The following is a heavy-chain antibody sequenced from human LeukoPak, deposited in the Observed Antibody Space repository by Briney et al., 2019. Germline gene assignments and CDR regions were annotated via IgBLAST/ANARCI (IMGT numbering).Heavy chain of an antibody. CDR1: GFSFGNYA. CDR3: VKDPRDTYGTNWFVS. J-gene: IGHJ5*01. CDR2: ISGTGGAT. Sequence: GGSLILSCVASGFSFGNYAMSWVRQAPGKGLQWVSQISGTGGATWYAGFARDRFTISRDNSKKTLYLQMSGLRVEDTAMYYCVKDPRDTYGTNWFVSWGQGTLLIVSS. D-gene: IGHD2-21*01. V-gene: IGHV3-23*01.